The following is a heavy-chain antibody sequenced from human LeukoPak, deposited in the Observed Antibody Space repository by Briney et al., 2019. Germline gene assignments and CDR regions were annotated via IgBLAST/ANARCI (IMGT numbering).Heavy chain of an antibody. D-gene: IGHD6-19*01. J-gene: IGHJ5*02. Sequence: SKTLSLTCTVSGGSISSYYWSWIRQPAGKGLEWIGRIYTSGSTNYNPSLKSRVTMSVDTSKNQFSLKLSSVTAADTAVYYCASTSYSSGWSKAGNWFDPWGQGTLVTVSS. V-gene: IGHV4-4*07. CDR2: IYTSGST. CDR1: GGSISSYY. CDR3: ASTSYSSGWSKAGNWFDP.